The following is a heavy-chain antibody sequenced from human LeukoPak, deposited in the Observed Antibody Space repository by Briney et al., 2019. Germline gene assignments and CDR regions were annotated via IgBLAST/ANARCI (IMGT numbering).Heavy chain of an antibody. Sequence: GGSLRLSCAASEFTFSSYSMNWVRQAPGKGLEWVSAISGSGGSTYYADSVKGRFTISRDNSKNTLYLQMNSLRAEDTAVYYCAKFEYNWNDWDLYYYYYGMDVWGQGTTVTVSS. CDR2: ISGSGGST. CDR3: AKFEYNWNDWDLYYYYYGMDV. V-gene: IGHV3-23*01. CDR1: EFTFSSYS. J-gene: IGHJ6*02. D-gene: IGHD1-1*01.